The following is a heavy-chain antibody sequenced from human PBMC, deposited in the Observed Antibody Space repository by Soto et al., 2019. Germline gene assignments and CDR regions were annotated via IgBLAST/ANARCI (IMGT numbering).Heavy chain of an antibody. Sequence: SETLSLTCAVYGGSFSGYYWSWIRQPPGKGLEWIGEINHSGSTNYNPSLKSRVTISVDTSKNQFSLKLSSVTAADTAVYYCARDRKFRGYYDSSGLLFDYWGQGTLVTVS. J-gene: IGHJ4*02. CDR2: INHSGST. CDR3: ARDRKFRGYYDSSGLLFDY. CDR1: GGSFSGYY. V-gene: IGHV4-34*01. D-gene: IGHD3-22*01.